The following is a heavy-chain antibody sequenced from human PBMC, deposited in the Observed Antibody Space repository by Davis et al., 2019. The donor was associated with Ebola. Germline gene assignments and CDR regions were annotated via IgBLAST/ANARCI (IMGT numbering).Heavy chain of an antibody. J-gene: IGHJ4*02. CDR2: IYHSGST. D-gene: IGHD1-26*01. CDR1: GGSISSSNW. V-gene: IGHV4-4*02. CDR3: ARSVIVGARDYFDY. Sequence: PSETLSLTCAVSGGSISSSNWWSWVRQPPGKGLEWIGEIYHSGSTNYNPSLKSRVTISVDKSKNQFSLKLSSVTAADTAVYYCARSVIVGARDYFDYWGQGTLVTVSS.